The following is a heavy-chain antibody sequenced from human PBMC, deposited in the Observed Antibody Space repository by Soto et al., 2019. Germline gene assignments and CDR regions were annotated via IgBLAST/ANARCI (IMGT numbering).Heavy chain of an antibody. Sequence: PGESLKISCKGSGYSFTSYWIGWVRQMPGKGLEWMGIIYPGDSDTRYSPSFQGQVTISADKSISTAYLQWSSLKASDTAMYYCARPSTSIAAAAPPDAFDIWGQGTMVTVS. D-gene: IGHD6-13*01. CDR2: IYPGDSDT. CDR3: ARPSTSIAAAAPPDAFDI. CDR1: GYSFTSYW. J-gene: IGHJ3*02. V-gene: IGHV5-51*01.